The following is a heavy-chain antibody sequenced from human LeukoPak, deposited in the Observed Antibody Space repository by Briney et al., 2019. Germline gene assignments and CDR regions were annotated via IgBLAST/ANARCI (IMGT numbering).Heavy chain of an antibody. CDR2: IYDSGST. CDR1: GGSISSYY. J-gene: IGHJ4*02. CDR3: ARQSISGSALSYFDY. V-gene: IGHV4-59*01. Sequence: SETLSLTCTVSGGSISSYYWSWIRQPPGKGLEWIGNIYDSGSTNYNPSLKSRVTISVDTSKNQCSLKLSSVTAADTAVYYCARQSISGSALSYFDYWGQGTLVTVPS. D-gene: IGHD3-22*01.